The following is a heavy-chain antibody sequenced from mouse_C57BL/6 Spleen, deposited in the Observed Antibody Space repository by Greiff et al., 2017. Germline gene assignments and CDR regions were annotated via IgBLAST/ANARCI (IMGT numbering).Heavy chain of an antibody. V-gene: IGHV1-61*01. CDR3: ARGYYYAMDY. CDR1: GYTFTSYW. J-gene: IGHJ4*01. Sequence: QVQLQQPGAELVRPGSSVKLSCKASGYTFTSYWMDWVKQRPGQGLEWIGNIYPSDSETHYNQKFKDKATLTVDKSSSTAYMQLSSLTSEDSAVYYCARGYYYAMDYWGQGTSGTVSS. CDR2: IYPSDSET.